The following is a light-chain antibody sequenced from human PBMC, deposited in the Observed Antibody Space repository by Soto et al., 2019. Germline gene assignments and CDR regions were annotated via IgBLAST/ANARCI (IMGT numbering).Light chain of an antibody. V-gene: IGLV2-23*01. CDR3: CSYADTTTFYV. J-gene: IGLJ1*01. CDR2: EGD. Sequence: QSAMTQPASVSGSPGQSITISCSGTSSDVGSNNLVSWYQQHPGKAPKLIIYEGDKRPSGVSNRFSGSKSGNTASLTISGFQPEDEADYYCCSYADTTTFYVFGFGTKVTVL. CDR1: SSDVGSNNL.